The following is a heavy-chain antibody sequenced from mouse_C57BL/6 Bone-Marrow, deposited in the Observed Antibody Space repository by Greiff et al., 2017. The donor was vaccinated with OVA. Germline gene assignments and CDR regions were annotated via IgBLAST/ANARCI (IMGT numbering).Heavy chain of an antibody. V-gene: IGHV14-1*01. CDR3: TTYYSNPLYFDV. CDR1: GFYIKDYY. J-gene: IGHJ1*03. CDR2: IDPEDGDT. Sequence: VQLQQSGAELVRPGASVKLSCTASGFYIKDYYMHWVKQRPEKGLEWIGRIDPEDGDTEYAPKLQGKATMTADTSSNTSDLQLSSLTSEDTTVYYCTTYYSNPLYFDVWGTGTTVTVSS. D-gene: IGHD2-5*01.